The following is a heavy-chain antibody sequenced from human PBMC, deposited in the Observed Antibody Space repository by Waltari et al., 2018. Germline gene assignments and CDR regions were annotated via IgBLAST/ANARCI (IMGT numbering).Heavy chain of an antibody. CDR3: ARDSLATGYWYFDQ. J-gene: IGHJ2*01. CDR1: GFIVSSYW. CDR2: IKQDGSET. Sequence: EVQLVESGGGLVQPGGSLKPPCAASGFIVSSYWMSWVRQAPGKGLEWVASIKQDGSETYFVDSLKGRFTISRDNTENSMYLQMDSLRAEDTAHYYCARDSLATGYWYFDQWGRGTLVTVSS. V-gene: IGHV3-7*01. D-gene: IGHD6-25*01.